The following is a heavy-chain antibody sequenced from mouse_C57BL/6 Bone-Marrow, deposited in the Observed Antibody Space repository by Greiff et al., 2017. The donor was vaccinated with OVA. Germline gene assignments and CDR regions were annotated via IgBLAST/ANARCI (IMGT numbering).Heavy chain of an antibody. CDR2: SRNKANDYTT. D-gene: IGHD2-3*01. J-gene: IGHJ4*01. V-gene: IGHV7-1*01. CDR1: GFTFSDFY. CDR3: ARDAGLLRDYAMDY. Sequence: EVQGVESGGGLVQSGRSLRLSCATSGFTFSDFYMEWVRQAPGKGLEWIAASRNKANDYTTEYSASVKGRFIVSRDTSQSILYLQMNALRAEDTAIYYCARDAGLLRDYAMDYWGQGTSVTVSS.